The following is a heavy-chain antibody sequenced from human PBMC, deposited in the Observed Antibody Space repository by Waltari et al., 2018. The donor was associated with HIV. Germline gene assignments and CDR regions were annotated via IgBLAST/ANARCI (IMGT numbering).Heavy chain of an antibody. J-gene: IGHJ4*02. CDR2: IYYSGST. D-gene: IGHD6-19*01. CDR3: ARSTVVAGSSFDY. Sequence: QMQLQESGPGLVKPSETLSLPCTVSGGSVTSVNSYWSWIRQPPGKGLEWIGYIYYSGSTNYNPSLKSQVTISIDTSKNQFSLKLRSVTAADTALYYCARSTVVAGSSFDYWGQGTLVTVPS. CDR1: GGSVTSVNSY. V-gene: IGHV4-61*01.